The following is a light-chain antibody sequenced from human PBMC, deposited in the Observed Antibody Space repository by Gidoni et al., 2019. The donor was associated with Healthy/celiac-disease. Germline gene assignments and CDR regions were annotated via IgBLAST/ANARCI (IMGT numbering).Light chain of an antibody. Sequence: SYELTPPPPVSVSPGQTASITCSGDKLGDKYACWYQQQPGQSPVLVIYQDSKRPSGIPERFSGSNSGNTATLTISGTQAMDEADYYCQAWDSSTAWVFGGGTKLTVL. CDR1: KLGDKY. CDR3: QAWDSSTAWV. J-gene: IGLJ2*01. CDR2: QDS. V-gene: IGLV3-1*01.